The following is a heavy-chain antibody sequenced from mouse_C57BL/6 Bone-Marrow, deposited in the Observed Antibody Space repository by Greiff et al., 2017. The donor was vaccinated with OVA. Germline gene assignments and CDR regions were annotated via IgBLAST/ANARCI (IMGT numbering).Heavy chain of an antibody. D-gene: IGHD2-4*01. CDR3: ARLYYDYDVWYFDV. Sequence: EVQLQQSGPELVKPGASVKISCKASGSSFPGYYMNWVKQSPEKSLEWIGEINPSTGGTTYNQKFKTKAPLTVDKSSSTAYMQLKSLTSEDSAVYYCARLYYDYDVWYFDVWGTGTTVTVSS. J-gene: IGHJ1*03. CDR2: INPSTGGT. CDR1: GSSFPGYY. V-gene: IGHV1-42*01.